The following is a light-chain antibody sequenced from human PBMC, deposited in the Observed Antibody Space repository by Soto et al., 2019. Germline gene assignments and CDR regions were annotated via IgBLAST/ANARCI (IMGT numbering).Light chain of an antibody. J-gene: IGLJ2*01. V-gene: IGLV2-14*01. CDR2: DVS. CDR1: SSDVGGYSY. Sequence: QSALTQPASVYGSAGQSIAISCTGSSSDVGGYSYVSWYQQHPGKAPKLMIYDVSNRPSGVSDRFSGSRSGNTASLTISGLQAEDEADYYCSSYTSSSTLVFGGGTKLTVL. CDR3: SSYTSSSTLV.